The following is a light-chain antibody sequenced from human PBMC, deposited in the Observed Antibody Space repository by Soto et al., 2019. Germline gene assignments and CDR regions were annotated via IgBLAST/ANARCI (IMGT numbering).Light chain of an antibody. J-gene: IGKJ1*01. CDR1: QSVISN. CDR3: QQRSNWPWT. V-gene: IGKV3-11*01. Sequence: EIVLTQSPATLSLSPGERATLSCRASQSVISNLAWYQQKPGQAPRLLIYDASNRATGIPGRFSGSGSGTDFTLTISNLEPEDFAVYYCQQRSNWPWTFGQGAKVEIK. CDR2: DAS.